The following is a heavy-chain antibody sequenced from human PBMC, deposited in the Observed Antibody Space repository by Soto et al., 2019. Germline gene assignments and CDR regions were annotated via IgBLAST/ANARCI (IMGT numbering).Heavy chain of an antibody. V-gene: IGHV3-53*04. CDR2: IYSGGST. CDR3: AREEDY. CDR1: GFTVSSNY. Sequence: GGSLRLSCAASGFTVSSNYMSWVRQAPGKGLEWVSVIYSGGSTNYADTEKGRFTISRHNSKNTLYLQMNSLRAGDTAGYYCAREEDYWGQGTLVTVSS. J-gene: IGHJ4*02.